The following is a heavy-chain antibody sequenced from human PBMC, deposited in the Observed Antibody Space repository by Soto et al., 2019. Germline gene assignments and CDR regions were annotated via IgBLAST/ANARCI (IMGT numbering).Heavy chain of an antibody. CDR1: GGSFSGYY. V-gene: IGHV4-34*01. CDR2: INHSGST. D-gene: IGHD3-22*01. J-gene: IGHJ4*02. Sequence: ASETLSLTCAVYGGSFSGYYWSWIRQPPGKGLEWIGEINHSGSTNYNPSLKSRVTISVDTSKNQFSLKLSSVTAADTAVYYCGRGTHPPFGYYDSSGYYLWGQGTLVTVSS. CDR3: GRGTHPPFGYYDSSGYYL.